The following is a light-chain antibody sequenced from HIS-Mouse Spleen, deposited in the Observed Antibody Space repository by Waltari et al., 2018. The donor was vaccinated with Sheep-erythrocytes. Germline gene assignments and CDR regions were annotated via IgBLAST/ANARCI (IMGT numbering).Light chain of an antibody. Sequence: QSALTQPRSVSGSPGQSVTISCTGTSSYVCGYNYLSWYQQPPGKAPKLMIYDVSKRPSGVPERVSGAKSGNTASLTISGLQAEDEADYYCCSYAGSYNHVFATGTKVTVL. CDR1: SSYVCGYNY. CDR2: DVS. V-gene: IGLV2-11*01. J-gene: IGLJ1*01. CDR3: CSYAGSYNHV.